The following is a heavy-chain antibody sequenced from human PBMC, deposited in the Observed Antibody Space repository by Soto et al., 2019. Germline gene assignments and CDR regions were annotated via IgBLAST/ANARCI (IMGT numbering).Heavy chain of an antibody. J-gene: IGHJ6*03. Sequence: SETLSLTCTVSGGSISSSSSYWGWIRQPPGKGLEWIGSIYYSGSTNYNPSLKSRVTISVDTSKNQFSLKLSSVTAADTAVYYGARDTGGYTVVLGKGLPVTVSS. V-gene: IGHV4-39*07. CDR2: IYYSGST. CDR1: GGSISSSSSY. D-gene: IGHD3-10*01. CDR3: ARDTGGYTVV.